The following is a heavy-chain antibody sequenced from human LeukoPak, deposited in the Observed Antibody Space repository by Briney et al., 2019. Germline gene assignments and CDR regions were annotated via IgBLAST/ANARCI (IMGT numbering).Heavy chain of an antibody. CDR2: IRQDGGAK. D-gene: IGHD5/OR15-5a*01. V-gene: IGHV3-7*01. CDR1: AFTFARHW. CDR3: ARLSGESTIYDY. Sequence: PGGSLRLSCVASAFTFARHWMSWVRQAPGQPLEWVATIRQDGGAKNYLDSVKGRFSISRDNARNSLSLQMDSLRVEDTAVYYCARLSGESTIYDYWGQGTLVTVSS. J-gene: IGHJ4*02.